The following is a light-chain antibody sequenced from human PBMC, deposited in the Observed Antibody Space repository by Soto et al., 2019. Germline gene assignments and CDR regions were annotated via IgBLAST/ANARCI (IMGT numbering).Light chain of an antibody. J-gene: IGKJ4*01. CDR1: QGIGST. Sequence: EIVLTQSPAALSVSPGERVTLSCRASQGIGSTLAWYQQKPGQTPRLLISDSSTRATGIPARFSGSGSGTEITLTINGLQSEDFAVYYCQRYNNWPLTFGGGTKVDIK. V-gene: IGKV3-15*01. CDR2: DSS. CDR3: QRYNNWPLT.